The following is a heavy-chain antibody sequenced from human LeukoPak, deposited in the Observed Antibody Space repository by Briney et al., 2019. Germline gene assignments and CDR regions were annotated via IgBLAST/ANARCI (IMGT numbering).Heavy chain of an antibody. CDR1: GGSISSGSYY. CDR3: ARAIYSCGHHIPFDY. D-gene: IGHD5-18*01. J-gene: IGHJ4*02. Sequence: PSETLSLTCTVSGGSISSGSYYWSWIRQPAGKGLEWIGRIYTSGSTNYNPSLKSRVTISVDTSKNQFSLKLSSVTAAGTAVYYCARAIYSCGHHIPFDYWGQGTLVTVSS. V-gene: IGHV4-61*02. CDR2: IYTSGST.